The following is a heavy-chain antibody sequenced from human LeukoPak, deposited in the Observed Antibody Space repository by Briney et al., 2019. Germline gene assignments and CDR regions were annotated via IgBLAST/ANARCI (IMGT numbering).Heavy chain of an antibody. Sequence: EASVKVSCKAWGYTFTSYGISWLRQAPGQGLEWMGWISAYNGNTNYAQKLQGRVTMTTDTSTSTAYMELRSLRSDDTAVYYCARADAMTTVSRNFDYWGQGTLVTVSS. J-gene: IGHJ4*02. D-gene: IGHD4-11*01. CDR1: GYTFTSYG. CDR3: ARADAMTTVSRNFDY. V-gene: IGHV1-18*01. CDR2: ISAYNGNT.